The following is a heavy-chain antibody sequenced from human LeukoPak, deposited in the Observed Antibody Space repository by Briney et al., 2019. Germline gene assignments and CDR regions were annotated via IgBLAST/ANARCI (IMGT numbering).Heavy chain of an antibody. V-gene: IGHV4-30-2*02. CDR1: GGSISSGGYY. D-gene: IGHD6-19*01. J-gene: IGHJ3*02. Sequence: SETLSLTCTVSGGSISSGGYYWSWIRQPPGKGLEWIGYIYHSGSTYYNPSLKSRVTISVDRSKNQFSLKLSSVTAADTAVYYCAASSGWYSVAFDIWGQGTMVTVSS. CDR2: IYHSGST. CDR3: AASSGWYSVAFDI.